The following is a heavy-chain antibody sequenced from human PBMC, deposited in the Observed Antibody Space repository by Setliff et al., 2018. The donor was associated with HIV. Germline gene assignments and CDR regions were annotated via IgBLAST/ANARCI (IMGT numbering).Heavy chain of an antibody. V-gene: IGHV3-21*06. J-gene: IGHJ6*02. CDR2: ISSTSTYT. Sequence: GGSLRLSCAASGFTFSRYSMNWVRQAPGKGLEWVSSISSTSTYTYYADSLKGRFTTSRDNAKNSLYLQMDSLRAEDTAVYYCARILSSRGIIEAYYYAMDVWGQGTTVTVSS. CDR1: GFTFSRYS. CDR3: ARILSSRGIIEAYYYAMDV. D-gene: IGHD3-10*01.